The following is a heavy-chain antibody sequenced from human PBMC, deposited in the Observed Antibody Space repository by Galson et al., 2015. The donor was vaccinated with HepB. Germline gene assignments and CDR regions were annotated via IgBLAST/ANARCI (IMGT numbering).Heavy chain of an antibody. V-gene: IGHV3-30*03. CDR2: ISYDGSNK. D-gene: IGHD3-22*01. Sequence: SLRLSCAASGFTFSSYGMHWVRQAPGKGLEWVAVISYDGSNKYYADSVKGRFTISRDNSKNTLYLQMNSLKAEDTAVYYCTRVGGYYYDSSGYYDASSLDYWGQGTLVTVSS. CDR3: TRVGGYYYDSSGYYDASSLDY. CDR1: GFTFSSYG. J-gene: IGHJ4*02.